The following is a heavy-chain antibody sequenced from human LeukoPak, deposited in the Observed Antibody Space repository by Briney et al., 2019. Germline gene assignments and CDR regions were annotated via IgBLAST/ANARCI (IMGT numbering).Heavy chain of an antibody. CDR3: ARVSHRAYSSVGRHAFDI. J-gene: IGHJ3*02. Sequence: ASVKVSCKASGYTFTGFYLHWVRQAPGQGLDWMGWINPNSGGTNYAQKFQGSVTMTSDTSISTAYMELTRLRSDDTAVYYCARVSHRAYSSVGRHAFDIWGQGTMVTVSS. CDR2: INPNSGGT. CDR1: GYTFTGFY. V-gene: IGHV1-2*02. D-gene: IGHD5-18*01.